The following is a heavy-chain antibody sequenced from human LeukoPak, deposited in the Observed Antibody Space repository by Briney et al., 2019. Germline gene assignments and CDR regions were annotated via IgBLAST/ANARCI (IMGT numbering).Heavy chain of an antibody. J-gene: IGHJ5*02. D-gene: IGHD1-26*01. CDR1: GFTFSSYA. CDR2: ISSSSSYI. Sequence: GGSLRLSCAASGFTFSSYATSWVRQAPGKGLEWVSSISSSSSYIYYADSVKGRFTISRDNAKNSLYLQMNSLRAEDTAVYYCARDRCGSYYWFDPWGQGTLVTVSS. CDR3: ARDRCGSYYWFDP. V-gene: IGHV3-21*01.